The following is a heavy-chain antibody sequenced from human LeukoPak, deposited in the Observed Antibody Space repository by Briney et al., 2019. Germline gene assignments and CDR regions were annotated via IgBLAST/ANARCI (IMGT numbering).Heavy chain of an antibody. V-gene: IGHV1-69*06. CDR3: ARDWVGYCSGGSCYSTTEFDY. CDR1: GGTFSSYA. J-gene: IGHJ4*02. D-gene: IGHD2-15*01. Sequence: GASVKVSCKASGGTFSSYAISWVRQAPGQGLEWMGGIIPIFGTANYAQKFQGRVTITADKSTSTAYMELNSLRSEDTAVYYCARDWVGYCSGGSCYSTTEFDYWGRGTLVTVSS. CDR2: IIPIFGTA.